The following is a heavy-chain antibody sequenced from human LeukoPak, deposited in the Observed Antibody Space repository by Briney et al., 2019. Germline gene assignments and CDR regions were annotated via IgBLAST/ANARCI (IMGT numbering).Heavy chain of an antibody. CDR3: AREVGGSSYFDY. CDR1: GYTFTGYY. J-gene: IGHJ4*02. V-gene: IGHV1-2*02. Sequence: ASVKVSCKASGYTFTGYYMHWVRQAPGQGLEWMGWINPNSGGTNYAQKFQGRVTMTRDTSISTAYMELSRLRSDDTAVYYCAREVGGSSYFDYWGQGTLVTVSS. CDR2: INPNSGGT. D-gene: IGHD1-26*01.